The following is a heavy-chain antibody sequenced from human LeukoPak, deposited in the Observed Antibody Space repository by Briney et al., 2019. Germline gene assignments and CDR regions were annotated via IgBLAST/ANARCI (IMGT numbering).Heavy chain of an antibody. D-gene: IGHD6-25*01. CDR3: ARDGTPNYSSGWVYMDV. Sequence: GGSLRLSCAASGFTFSSYEMNWVRQAPGKGLEWLSYIGSSDSTTHYADSVKGRFTISRDNAKNSLYLQMNSLRVEDTAVYYCARDGTPNYSSGWVYMDVWGEGTTVTISS. V-gene: IGHV3-48*03. CDR1: GFTFSSYE. CDR2: IGSSDSTT. J-gene: IGHJ6*03.